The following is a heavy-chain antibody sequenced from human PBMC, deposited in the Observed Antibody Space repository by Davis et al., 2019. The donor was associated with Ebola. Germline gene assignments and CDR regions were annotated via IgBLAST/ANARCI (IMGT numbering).Heavy chain of an antibody. D-gene: IGHD1-20*01. CDR2: IYTGDSDT. CDR3: ATLRRTITGMDDGFDI. Sequence: KVSCKDSGNSFNTHWIGWVRQMPGKGLERMGIIYTGDSDTRYSPSFRGQVTISADKSIKTAFLQWSSLKASDTAMYYCATLRRTITGMDDGFDIWGQGTMVTVSS. J-gene: IGHJ3*02. V-gene: IGHV5-51*01. CDR1: GNSFNTHW.